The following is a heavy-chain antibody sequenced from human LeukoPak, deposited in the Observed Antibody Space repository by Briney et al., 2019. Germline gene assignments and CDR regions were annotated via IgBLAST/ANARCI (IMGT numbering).Heavy chain of an antibody. CDR2: IYYSGST. J-gene: IGHJ1*01. CDR1: GGSINTYF. CDR3: ARGVTGGWYGDFQH. Sequence: SKTLSLTCTVSGGSINTYFWSWIRQPPGKGLEWIGYIYYSGSTNYNPSLKSRVTISVDTSKNQFSLKLSSVTAADTAVYYCARGVTGGWYGDFQHWGQGTLVTVSS. V-gene: IGHV4-59*01. D-gene: IGHD6-19*01.